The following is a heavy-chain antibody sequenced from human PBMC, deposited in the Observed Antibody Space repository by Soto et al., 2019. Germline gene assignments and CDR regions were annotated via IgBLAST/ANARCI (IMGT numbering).Heavy chain of an antibody. CDR3: AKDHDSYYGSGFFDY. CDR1: EFTFSSYG. J-gene: IGHJ4*02. D-gene: IGHD3-10*01. V-gene: IGHV3-30*18. CDR2: ISYDGSNK. Sequence: GRSLRLSCPAAEFTFSSYGMHWVRQAPGKGLEWVAVISYDGSNKYYADSVKGRFTISRDNSKNTLYLQMNSLRAEDTAVYYCAKDHDSYYGSGFFDYWGQGTLVTVSS.